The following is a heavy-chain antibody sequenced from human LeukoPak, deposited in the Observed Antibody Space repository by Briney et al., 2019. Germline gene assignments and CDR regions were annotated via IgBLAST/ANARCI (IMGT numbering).Heavy chain of an antibody. Sequence: PGGSLRLSCAASGFTFSSYSMNWVRQAPGKGLEWVSAISGSGGSTYYADSVKGRFTISRDNSKNTLYLQMNSLRAEDTAVYYCAKQQRGSGSLSPFDYWGQGTLVTVSS. D-gene: IGHD3-10*01. CDR1: GFTFSSYS. CDR2: ISGSGGST. V-gene: IGHV3-23*01. CDR3: AKQQRGSGSLSPFDY. J-gene: IGHJ4*02.